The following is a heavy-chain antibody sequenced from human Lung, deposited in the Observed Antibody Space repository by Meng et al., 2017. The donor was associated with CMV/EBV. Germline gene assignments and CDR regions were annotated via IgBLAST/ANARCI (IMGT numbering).Heavy chain of an antibody. D-gene: IGHD3-10*01. Sequence: GGSLRLSCEASGFNFSTYSLNWVRQAPGKGLEWVAFISRSTHYIYYADSVKARFTISRDTAKNSVYLQMNSLRAEDTAVYYCARDDGSGNVYDFYYGMDVWGQGTTVTSP. CDR2: ISRSTHYI. J-gene: IGHJ6*02. V-gene: IGHV3-21*01. CDR3: ARDDGSGNVYDFYYGMDV. CDR1: GFNFSTYS.